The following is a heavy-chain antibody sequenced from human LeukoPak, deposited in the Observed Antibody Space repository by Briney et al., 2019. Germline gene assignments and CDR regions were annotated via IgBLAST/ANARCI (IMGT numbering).Heavy chain of an antibody. CDR3: ARGRKVYCSSTSCRNWFDP. Sequence: PSETLSLTCAVYGGSFSGYYWSWIRQPPGKRLEWIGEINHSGSTNYNPSLKSRVTLSVDTSKNQFSLKLSSVTAADTAVYYCARGRKVYCSSTSCRNWFDPWGQGTLVTVSS. CDR1: GGSFSGYY. J-gene: IGHJ5*02. D-gene: IGHD2-2*01. CDR2: INHSGST. V-gene: IGHV4-34*01.